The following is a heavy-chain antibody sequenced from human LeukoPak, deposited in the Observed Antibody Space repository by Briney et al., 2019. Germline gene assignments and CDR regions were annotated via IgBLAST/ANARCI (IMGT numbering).Heavy chain of an antibody. Sequence: GGSLRLSCAASGFTFSSYAMSWVRQAPGKGLEWVSAISGSGGSTYYADSVKGRFTISRDNSKNPLYLQMNSLRAEDTAVYYCANYDSSGYPFDYWGQGTLVTVSS. CDR1: GFTFSSYA. V-gene: IGHV3-23*01. D-gene: IGHD3-22*01. CDR3: ANYDSSGYPFDY. CDR2: ISGSGGST. J-gene: IGHJ4*02.